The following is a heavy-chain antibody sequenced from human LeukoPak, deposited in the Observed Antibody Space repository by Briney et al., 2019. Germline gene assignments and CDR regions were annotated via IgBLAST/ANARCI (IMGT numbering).Heavy chain of an antibody. D-gene: IGHD5-24*01. V-gene: IGHV4-59*01. CDR2: IYYTGST. CDR3: ARGTDGRRYFDL. Sequence: SETLSLTCTVSGGSISTYYWSWIRQPPGKGMEWIGFIYYTGSTNYSPSLKSRVTILLDTSKNQFSLRLTSVTAADTAVYYCARGTDGRRYFDLWGRGTLLTVSS. J-gene: IGHJ2*01. CDR1: GGSISTYY.